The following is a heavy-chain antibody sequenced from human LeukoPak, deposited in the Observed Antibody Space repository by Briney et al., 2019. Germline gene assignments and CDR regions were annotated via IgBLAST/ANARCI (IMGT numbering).Heavy chain of an antibody. Sequence: GGSLRLSCAASGFTFSSYAMSWVRQAPGKGLEWVSAISGSGGSTYYADSVKGRFTISRDNSKNTLYLQMNSLRPEDTAVYFCASSPNWNGAEYYFEYWGRGTPVIVSS. J-gene: IGHJ4*02. CDR1: GFTFSSYA. V-gene: IGHV3-23*01. CDR3: ASSPNWNGAEYYFEY. D-gene: IGHD1-1*01. CDR2: ISGSGGST.